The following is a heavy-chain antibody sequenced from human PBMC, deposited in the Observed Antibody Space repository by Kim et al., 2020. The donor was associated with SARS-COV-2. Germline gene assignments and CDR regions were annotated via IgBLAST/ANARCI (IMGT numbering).Heavy chain of an antibody. J-gene: IGHJ4*02. D-gene: IGHD6-19*01. CDR3: AKARPTTGIAVAGTFDY. V-gene: IGHV3-9*01. Sequence: VKGRLTISRDKAKNSLYLQMNSLRAEDTALYYCAKARPTTGIAVAGTFDYWGQRTLVTVSS.